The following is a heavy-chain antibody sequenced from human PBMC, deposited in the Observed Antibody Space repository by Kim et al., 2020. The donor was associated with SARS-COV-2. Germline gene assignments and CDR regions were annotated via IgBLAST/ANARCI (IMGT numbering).Heavy chain of an antibody. V-gene: IGHV1-2*04. D-gene: IGHD6-25*01. Sequence: ASVKVSCKASGYAFSDYSIHWVRQAPGQGLEWMGWINPNTGCAHYAQKFQGWVTITRDTSISTAYMEVTSLKSDHTAVYYCARDLVGFDSSGYFYYWGQGNLVTVSS. CDR2: INPNTGCA. J-gene: IGHJ4*01. CDR3: ARDLVGFDSSGYFYY. CDR1: GYAFSDYS.